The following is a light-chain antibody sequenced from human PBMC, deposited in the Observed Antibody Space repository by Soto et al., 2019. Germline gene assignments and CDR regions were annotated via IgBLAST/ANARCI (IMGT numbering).Light chain of an antibody. J-gene: IGKJ2*01. V-gene: IGKV1-39*01. CDR1: QSIDNY. CDR3: QQTYSDPPYT. Sequence: DIQMTQSPSSLSAFVGDGVTITCRASQSIDNYLNWYQHIPGKAPKVLIYAASTLKTGVPSRFSGSGSGTDFNLTISNLQPEDFATYFCQQTYSDPPYTFGQGTKLEI. CDR2: AAS.